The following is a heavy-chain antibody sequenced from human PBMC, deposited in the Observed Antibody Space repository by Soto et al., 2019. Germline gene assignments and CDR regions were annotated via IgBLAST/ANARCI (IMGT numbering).Heavy chain of an antibody. J-gene: IGHJ3*01. CDR1: GYSFTSYW. CDR2: IDPSDSYT. V-gene: IGHV5-10-1*01. D-gene: IGHD6-13*01. CDR3: ARPPTYSSSWCYS. Sequence: GESLKISCKGSGYSFTSYWIRWVRQMPGKGLEWMGRIDPSDSYTNYSPSFQGHVTISVDKSISTAYLQWSSLKASDTAMYYCARPPTYSSSWCYSWGQGTMVTVSS.